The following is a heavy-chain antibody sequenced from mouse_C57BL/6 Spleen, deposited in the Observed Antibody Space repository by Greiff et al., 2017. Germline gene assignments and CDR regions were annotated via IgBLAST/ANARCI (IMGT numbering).Heavy chain of an antibody. CDR2: IWSDGST. CDR3: ARHGTGSYAMDY. V-gene: IGHV2-6-1*01. D-gene: IGHD4-1*01. J-gene: IGHJ4*01. CDR1: GFSLTGYG. Sequence: QVQLKQSGPGLVAPSQSLSITCTVSGFSLTGYGVHWVRQPPGKGLEWMVVIWSDGSTTYNSALKSRLSISKDNSKSQVYLKMNSLPTDDTAMYYCARHGTGSYAMDYWGQGTSVTVSS.